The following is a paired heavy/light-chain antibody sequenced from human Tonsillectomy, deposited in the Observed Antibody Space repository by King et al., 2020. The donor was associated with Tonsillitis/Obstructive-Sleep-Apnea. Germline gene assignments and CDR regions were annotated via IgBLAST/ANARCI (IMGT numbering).Heavy chain of an antibody. Sequence: EVQVVESGGGLVKPGGSLRLSCAASGFTFSDAWMSWVRQAPGKGLEWVGRIKSKTDGATTDYAAPVKGRFTISRDDSKNTLYLQMNSLKTEDTAVYYCTKGFCSSASCPYYYYYIDVWGKGTTVTVSS. CDR2: IKSKTDGATT. CDR3: TKGFCSSASCPYYYYYIDV. CDR1: GFTFSDAW. V-gene: IGHV3-15*01. D-gene: IGHD2-2*01. J-gene: IGHJ6*03.
Light chain of an antibody. CDR3: QQYSTYPWT. V-gene: IGKV1-5*01. J-gene: IGKJ1*01. CDR1: QSISSW. Sequence: DIQMTQSPSTLSASVGDRVTITCRASQSISSWLAWYQQKPGKAPKLLIYDASSLESGVPSRFSGRGSGTGFTLTISSLQPDDFATYYCQQYSTYPWTFGQGTKVEIK. CDR2: DAS.